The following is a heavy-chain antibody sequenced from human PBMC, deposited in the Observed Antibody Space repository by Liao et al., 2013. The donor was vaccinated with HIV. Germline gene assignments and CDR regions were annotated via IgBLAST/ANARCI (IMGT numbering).Heavy chain of an antibody. CDR2: IHSSGKI. D-gene: IGHD2-21*01. CDR1: GGSITSSTYY. CDR3: ARDHLYCGGECHPFDY. V-gene: IGHV4-39*07. Sequence: QLQLQESGPGLVKPSETLSLTCTVSGGSITSSTYYWGWIRQPPGKGLEWIGSIHSSGKIHFNPSLKSRGTISVDTSKNQFSLRLSSVTAADTAVYYCARDHLYCGGECHPFDYWGQGTLVTVSS. J-gene: IGHJ4*02.